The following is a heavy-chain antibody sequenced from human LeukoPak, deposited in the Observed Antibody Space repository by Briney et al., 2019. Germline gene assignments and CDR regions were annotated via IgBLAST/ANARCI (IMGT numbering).Heavy chain of an antibody. D-gene: IGHD4-17*01. CDR1: GGSISSGDYC. V-gene: IGHV4-30-4*01. J-gene: IGHJ4*02. CDR2: IYYSGST. Sequence: SETLSLTCTVSGGSISSGDYCWSWIRQPPGKGLEWIGYIYYSGSTYYNPSLKSRVTISVDTSKNQLSLKLSSVTAADTAVYYCARVIGDYSYYFDYWGQGTLVTVSS. CDR3: ARVIGDYSYYFDY.